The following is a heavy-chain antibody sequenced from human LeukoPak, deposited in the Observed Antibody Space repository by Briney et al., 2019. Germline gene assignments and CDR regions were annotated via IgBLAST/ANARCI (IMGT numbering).Heavy chain of an antibody. CDR1: GVTFSSDA. J-gene: IGHJ4*02. CDR3: ANAASWDYGDYSFDY. D-gene: IGHD4-17*01. CDR2: ISGSGGST. Sequence: PGGSLRLSCAASGVTFSSDAMSWGREAPGKGVERGSAISGSGGSTYYADSVKGRFTISRDNSKNTLYLQMNSRRAEDTAVYYCANAASWDYGDYSFDYWGQGTLVTVSS. V-gene: IGHV3-23*01.